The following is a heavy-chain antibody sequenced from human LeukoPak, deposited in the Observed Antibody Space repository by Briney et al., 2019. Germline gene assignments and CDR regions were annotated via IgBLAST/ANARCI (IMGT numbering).Heavy chain of an antibody. CDR3: AKVSSPYDILTGYYTLDAFDI. Sequence: GGSLRLSCAASGFTFSDYAMSWVRQAPGKGLEWVSGISGSGSGTYYEDSVKGRFTISRDNSKNTLYLQMNSLRAEDTAVYYCAKVSSPYDILTGYYTLDAFDIWGQGTMVTVSS. J-gene: IGHJ3*02. V-gene: IGHV3-23*01. CDR2: ISGSGSGT. CDR1: GFTFSDYA. D-gene: IGHD3-9*01.